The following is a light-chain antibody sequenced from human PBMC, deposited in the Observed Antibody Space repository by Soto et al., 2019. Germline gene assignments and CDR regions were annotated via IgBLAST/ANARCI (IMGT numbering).Light chain of an antibody. J-gene: IGLJ3*02. CDR3: SSYAGSNNLGV. CDR1: SSDVGGYNY. CDR2: EVS. Sequence: QSALTQPPSASGSRGQSVTMSCTGTSSDVGGYNYVSWYQQHPGKAPKLMIYEVSKRPSGVPDRFSGSKSGNTASLTVSGLQPEDEADYYCSSYAGSNNLGVFGGGTKVTVL. V-gene: IGLV2-8*01.